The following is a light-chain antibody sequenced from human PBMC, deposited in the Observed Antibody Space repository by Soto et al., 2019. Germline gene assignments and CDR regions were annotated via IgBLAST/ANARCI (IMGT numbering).Light chain of an antibody. CDR3: HQYDSSPLT. Sequence: EMVLTQSPGTLSLSPGERATHSCRASQSVRSSYLAWYQQKPGQAPRLLIYGASSRATGIPDRFSGSGSGTDFTLTISRLEPEDFAVYYCHQYDSSPLTFGGGTKVEIK. CDR2: GAS. J-gene: IGKJ4*01. V-gene: IGKV3-20*01. CDR1: QSVRSSY.